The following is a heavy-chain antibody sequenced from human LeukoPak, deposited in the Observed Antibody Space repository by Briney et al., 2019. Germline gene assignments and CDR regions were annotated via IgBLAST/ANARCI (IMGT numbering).Heavy chain of an antibody. CDR3: ARDRESVGPGGAVATFDY. J-gene: IGHJ4*02. CDR2: INPNSGGT. Sequence: ASVKVSCKASGYTFTGYYMHWVRQAPGQGLEWMGWINPNSGGTNYAQKFQGRVTMTRDTSISTAYMELSRLKSDNTAVYYCARDRESVGPGGAVATFDYWGQGTLVTVSS. V-gene: IGHV1-2*02. D-gene: IGHD6-19*01. CDR1: GYTFTGYY.